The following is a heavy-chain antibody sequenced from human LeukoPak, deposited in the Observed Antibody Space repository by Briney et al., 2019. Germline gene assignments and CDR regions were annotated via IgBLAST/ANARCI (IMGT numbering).Heavy chain of an antibody. Sequence: GGSLRLSCAAFGFTFSNYWMRWVRQAPGKGLEWVANIKQDGSERNYVDSVKGRFTISRDNSKNTLYLQMNSLRDEDTAVYYCAKSGGFSPYSRNRVFDYWGQGTLVTVSS. CDR2: IKQDGSER. D-gene: IGHD2-8*02. V-gene: IGHV3-7*03. CDR3: AKSGGFSPYSRNRVFDY. J-gene: IGHJ4*02. CDR1: GFTFSNYW.